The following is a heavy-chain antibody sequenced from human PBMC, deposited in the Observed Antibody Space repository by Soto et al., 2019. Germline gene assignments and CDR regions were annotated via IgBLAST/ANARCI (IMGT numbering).Heavy chain of an antibody. Sequence: SETLSLTCTVSGGSISSYYWSWIRQPPGKGLEWIGYIYYSGSTNYNPSLKSRVTISVDTSKNQFSLNLRSVTAADTAVYYCTKDGGPRYFFDYWGQGILVTVSS. J-gene: IGHJ4*02. V-gene: IGHV4-59*01. CDR2: IYYSGST. D-gene: IGHD3-16*01. CDR1: GGSISSYY. CDR3: TKDGGPRYFFDY.